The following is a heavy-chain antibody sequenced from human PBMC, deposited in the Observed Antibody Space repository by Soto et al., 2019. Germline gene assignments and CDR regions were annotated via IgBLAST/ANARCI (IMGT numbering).Heavy chain of an antibody. V-gene: IGHV3-33*01. CDR1: GFIFSSDG. CDR3: AREPYSNYVMDV. CDR2: IWYDGSNK. Sequence: QVQLVESGGGVVPPGGSLRLSCVASGFIFSSDGMYWVRQAPGKGLEWVGVIWYDGSNKYYGDSVKGRFTISRDNSKNTLYLQMSSLRAEDTAVYYCAREPYSNYVMDVWGQGTTVTVSS. J-gene: IGHJ6*02. D-gene: IGHD4-4*01.